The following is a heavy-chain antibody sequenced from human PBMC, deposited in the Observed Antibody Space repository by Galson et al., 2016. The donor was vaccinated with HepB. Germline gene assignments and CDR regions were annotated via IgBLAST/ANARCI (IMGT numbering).Heavy chain of an antibody. V-gene: IGHV4-34*01. J-gene: IGHJ3*02. CDR2: VKRSGST. CDR1: GGSFGAYH. D-gene: IGHD6-19*01. CDR3: ARDYGSGWYGPAFDI. Sequence: SETLSLTCAIYGGSFGAYHWSWIRQPPGKGLEWIGEVKRSGSTNYNPSLKSRVTISLDTSKKQFSLNLYSVTAADTAVYYCARDYGSGWYGPAFDIWGQGTMVTVSS.